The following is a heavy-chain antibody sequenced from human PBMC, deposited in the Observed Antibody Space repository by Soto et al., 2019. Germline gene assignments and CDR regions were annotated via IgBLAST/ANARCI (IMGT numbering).Heavy chain of an antibody. CDR3: AKDLIEYCSGGSCYSYYYYGMDV. CDR2: ISYDGSNK. Sequence: GGSLKLSCAASGFTFSSFGMHCVRQAPDKGLEWVAVISYDGSNKYYADAVKGRFTISRDNSKNTLYLQMNSLRAEDTAVYYCAKDLIEYCSGGSCYSYYYYGMDVWGQGTTVTVSS. CDR1: GFTFSSFG. J-gene: IGHJ6*02. V-gene: IGHV3-30*18. D-gene: IGHD2-15*01.